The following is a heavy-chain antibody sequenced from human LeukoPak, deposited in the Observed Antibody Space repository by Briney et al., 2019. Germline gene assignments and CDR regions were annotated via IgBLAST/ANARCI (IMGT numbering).Heavy chain of an antibody. V-gene: IGHV4-59*01. J-gene: IGHJ5*02. Sequence: SETLSLTCTVSGGSMSNYYWSWIRQPPGKGLEWIGFIYNTGSTNQNPSLRSRATISLDTSKNQFSLRLSSVTAADTAVYYCARVSGPTVGPWGQGTLVTVSS. CDR1: GGSMSNYY. CDR2: IYNTGST. CDR3: ARVSGPTVGP. D-gene: IGHD4-23*01.